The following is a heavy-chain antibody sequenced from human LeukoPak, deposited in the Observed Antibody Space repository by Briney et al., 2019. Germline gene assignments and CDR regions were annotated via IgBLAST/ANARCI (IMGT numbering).Heavy chain of an antibody. CDR2: INHSGST. Sequence: SETLSLTCTVSGGSISSSSYYWGWIRQPPGKGLEWIGEINHSGSTNYNPSLKSRVTISVDTSKNQFSLKLSSVTAADTAVYYCARGDSSGWYGGVYWGQGTLVTVSS. J-gene: IGHJ4*02. D-gene: IGHD6-19*01. CDR1: GGSISSSSYY. CDR3: ARGDSSGWYGGVY. V-gene: IGHV4-39*07.